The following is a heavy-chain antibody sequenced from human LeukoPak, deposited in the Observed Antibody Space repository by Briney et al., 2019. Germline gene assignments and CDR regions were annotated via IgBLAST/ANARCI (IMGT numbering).Heavy chain of an antibody. CDR3: AEAETTVVSLSAFDI. CDR2: ISGSGGST. D-gene: IGHD4-17*01. CDR1: VFTLSSYA. J-gene: IGHJ3*02. V-gene: IGHV3-23*01. Sequence: GGSLRLSRAASVFTLSSYAMSWVRAAPGKGVEWVLAISGSGGSTYYAVSVKGRFTITRDNSKNTLYLQMNSLRYEDTAVYYCAEAETTVVSLSAFDIWGQGTMVTVSS.